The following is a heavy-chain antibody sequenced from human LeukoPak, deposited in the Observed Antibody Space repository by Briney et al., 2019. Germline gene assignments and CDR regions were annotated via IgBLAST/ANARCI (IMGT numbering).Heavy chain of an antibody. D-gene: IGHD3-10*01. V-gene: IGHV3-23*01. CDR3: AKDRGSGLLWFGELLTTFDY. J-gene: IGHJ4*02. Sequence: GGSLRLSCAASGFTFSSYAMSWVRQAPGKGLEWVSAISGSGGSIYYADSVKGWFTISRDNSKNTLYLQMNSLRAEDTAVYYCAKDRGSGLLWFGELLTTFDYWGQGTLVTVSS. CDR1: GFTFSSYA. CDR2: ISGSGGSI.